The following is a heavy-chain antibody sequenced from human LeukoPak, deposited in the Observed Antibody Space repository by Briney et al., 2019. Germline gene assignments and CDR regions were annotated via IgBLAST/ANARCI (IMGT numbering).Heavy chain of an antibody. Sequence: PSETLSLTCIVSGGSVSSTTYYWGWIRQPPGKGLEWILSIYYSGSTWYNPSLKSRVTIYVDTSKNQFSLKLSSVTAADTAVYYCASRQLGRSSCYWYWGQGTLVTVSS. CDR2: IYYSGST. D-gene: IGHD6-13*01. J-gene: IGHJ4*02. CDR3: ASRQLGRSSCYWY. V-gene: IGHV4-39*01. CDR1: GGSVSSTTYY.